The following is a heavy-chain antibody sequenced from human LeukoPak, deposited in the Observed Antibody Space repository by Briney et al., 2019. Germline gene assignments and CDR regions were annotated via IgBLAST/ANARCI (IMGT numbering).Heavy chain of an antibody. CDR1: GAAITSNY. CDR2: IYSGFTT. V-gene: IGHV4-4*09. Sequence: SETLSLTCTVSGAAITSNYWSWIGEPPGKGLEWLGYIYSGFTTNDNPNPTRRITISVATSTNQFPLNLSSVTAAATDVYYCARRRISAAGMGYKWFDPWGQGTLVTVSS. CDR3: ARRRISAAGMGYKWFDP. J-gene: IGHJ5*02. D-gene: IGHD6-13*01.